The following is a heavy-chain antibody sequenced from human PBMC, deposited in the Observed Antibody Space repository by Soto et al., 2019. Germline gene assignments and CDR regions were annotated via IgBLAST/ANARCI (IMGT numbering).Heavy chain of an antibody. J-gene: IGHJ4*02. CDR1: GFSLSNSGVG. Sequence: QITLKESGPSPVKPTQTLTVTCTFSGFSLSNSGVGVAWIRQPPGQALEWLALIYGDNDNRYSTSLKTRLTITNDTSKNQVVLTMTNMDPLDTAPYYCAQCTLHEYGDYYPGTSHVFDSWGQGTLVTGSS. CDR3: AQCTLHEYGDYYPGTSHVFDS. D-gene: IGHD4-17*01. CDR2: IYGDNDN. V-gene: IGHV2-5*02.